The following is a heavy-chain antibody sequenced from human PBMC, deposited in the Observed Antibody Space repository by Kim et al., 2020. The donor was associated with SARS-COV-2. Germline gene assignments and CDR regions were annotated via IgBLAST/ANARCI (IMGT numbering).Heavy chain of an antibody. D-gene: IGHD1-20*01. J-gene: IGHJ6*02. CDR2: IYYHGST. Sequence: SETLSLTCTVSGGSISSYYWSWIRQPPGKGLEWIGYIYYHGSTNYNPSLKSRVTISVDTSKNQFSLKLSSVTAADTAVYYCARDLGYNWNYYYYYGMDVWGQGTTVTVSS. CDR1: GGSISSYY. V-gene: IGHV4-59*01. CDR3: ARDLGYNWNYYYYYGMDV.